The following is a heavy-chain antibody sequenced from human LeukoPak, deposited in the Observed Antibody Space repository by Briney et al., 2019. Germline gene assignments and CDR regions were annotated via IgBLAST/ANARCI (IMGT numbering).Heavy chain of an antibody. CDR3: AKGPNIVVVTALDY. V-gene: IGHV3-23*01. Sequence: PGGSLRLPCAASGFTFSSYAMSWVRQAPGKGLEWVSGISGSGGSTYYADSVKGRFTISRDNSKNTLYLQMNSLRAEDTAVYYCAKGPNIVVVTALDYWGQGTLVTVSS. CDR2: ISGSGGST. J-gene: IGHJ4*02. D-gene: IGHD2-21*02. CDR1: GFTFSSYA.